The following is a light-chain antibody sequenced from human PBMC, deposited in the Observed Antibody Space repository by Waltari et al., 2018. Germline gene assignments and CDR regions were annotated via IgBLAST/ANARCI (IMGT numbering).Light chain of an antibody. CDR1: DIGSKS. V-gene: IGLV3-21*04. CDR3: QVWDSASDHPAVV. J-gene: IGLJ2*01. Sequence: SYVLSQPPSVSVAPGKTARITCGGKDIGSKSVHWYRQKPGQAHVLVIRYDSDRPAGIPERFSGSKSGNTATLTISRVEGGDEADYYCQVWDSASDHPAVVFGGGTKVTV. CDR2: YDS.